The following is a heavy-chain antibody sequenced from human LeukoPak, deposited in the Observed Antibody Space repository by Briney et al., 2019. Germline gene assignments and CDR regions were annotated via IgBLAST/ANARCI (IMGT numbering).Heavy chain of an antibody. V-gene: IGHV3-23*01. J-gene: IGHJ5*02. CDR3: AKGGLTICLYNWFDP. CDR1: GLTFTTYA. Sequence: GGSLRLSCAASGLTFTTYAMSWVRQAPGKGLEWVSSISNSGGSTYYADSVEGRFTISRDNSKNTLYLQMNSLRAEDTAVYYCAKGGLTICLYNWFDPWAREPWSPSPQ. CDR2: ISNSGGST. D-gene: IGHD4-11*01.